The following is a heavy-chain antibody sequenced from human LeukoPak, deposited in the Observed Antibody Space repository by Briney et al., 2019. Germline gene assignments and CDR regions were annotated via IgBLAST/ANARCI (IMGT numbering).Heavy chain of an antibody. CDR2: IYYSGST. V-gene: IGHV4-39*01. Sequence: PSETLSLTCTVSGGSISGSSYYWGWIRQPPGKGLEWIGGIYYSGSTYYNPSLKSRVTISVDTSKNQFSLKLNSVTATDTAVYYCARHYGLWGQGTLVTVSS. CDR3: ARHYGL. CDR1: GGSISGSSYY. D-gene: IGHD3-10*01. J-gene: IGHJ4*02.